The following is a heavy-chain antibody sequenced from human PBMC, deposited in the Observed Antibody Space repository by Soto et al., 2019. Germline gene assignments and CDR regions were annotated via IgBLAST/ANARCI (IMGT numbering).Heavy chain of an antibody. J-gene: IGHJ6*02. CDR1: GFTFSSYA. V-gene: IGHV3-30-3*01. CDR2: ISYDGSNK. CDR3: ARGGYQQLGYYYYGMDV. Sequence: GGSLRLSCAASGFTFSSYAMHWVRQAPGKGLEWVAVISYDGSNKYYADSVKGRFTISRDNSKNTLYLQMNSLRAEDTAVYYFARGGYQQLGYYYYGMDVWGQGTTVTVSS. D-gene: IGHD6-13*01.